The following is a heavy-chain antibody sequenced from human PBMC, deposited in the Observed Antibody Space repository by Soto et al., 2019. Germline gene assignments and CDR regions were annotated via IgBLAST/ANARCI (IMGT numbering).Heavy chain of an antibody. CDR1: GYTFTGYY. D-gene: IGHD1-26*01. CDR2: INPNSGGT. CDR3: ARDISPAIVGASGGGY. J-gene: IGHJ4*02. Sequence: QVQLVQSGAEVKKPGASVKVSCKASGYTFTGYYMHWVRQAPGQGLEWMGWINPNSGGTNDAQKFQGRVTMTRDPSISTAYMELSRLRSDDTAVYYCARDISPAIVGASGGGYWGQGTLVTVSS. V-gene: IGHV1-2*02.